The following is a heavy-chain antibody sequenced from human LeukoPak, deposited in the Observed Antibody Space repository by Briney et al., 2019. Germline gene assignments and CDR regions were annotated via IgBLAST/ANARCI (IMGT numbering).Heavy chain of an antibody. Sequence: PSETLSLTCAAYGGSFRDYYWTWIRQPPGKGLEWIGEINRSGSTNYNPSLKSRVTISVDTSKNQFSLNVSSVTAADTAVYYCARGGRVSWFDPWGQGTLVTASP. CDR3: ARGGRVSWFDP. CDR1: GGSFRDYY. D-gene: IGHD3-16*01. V-gene: IGHV4-34*01. CDR2: INRSGST. J-gene: IGHJ5*02.